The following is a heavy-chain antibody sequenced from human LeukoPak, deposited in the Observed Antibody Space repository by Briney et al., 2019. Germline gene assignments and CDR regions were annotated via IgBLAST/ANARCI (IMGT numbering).Heavy chain of an antibody. J-gene: IGHJ3*02. D-gene: IGHD5-18*01. CDR1: GFTFSSNY. V-gene: IGHV3-66*01. Sequence: GGSLRLSCAASGFTFSSNYMSWVRQAPGKGLEWVSVIYSGDSTYYADSVKGRFTISRDNSKNTLYLQMNSLRAEDTAVYYCAYVDTAMTGDAFDIWGQGTMVTVSS. CDR2: IYSGDST. CDR3: AYVDTAMTGDAFDI.